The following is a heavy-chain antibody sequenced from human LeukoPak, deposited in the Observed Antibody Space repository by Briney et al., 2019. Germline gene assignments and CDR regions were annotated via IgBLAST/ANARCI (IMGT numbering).Heavy chain of an antibody. J-gene: IGHJ4*02. CDR2: IIPILGIA. V-gene: IGHV1-69*04. Sequence: SVKVSCKASGGTFSSYTISWVRQAPGQGLEWMGRIIPILGIANYAQKFQGRVTIAADKSTSTAYMELSSLRSEDTAVYYCARDSGSQASDFDYWGQGTLVTVSS. CDR1: GGTFSSYT. D-gene: IGHD1-26*01. CDR3: ARDSGSQASDFDY.